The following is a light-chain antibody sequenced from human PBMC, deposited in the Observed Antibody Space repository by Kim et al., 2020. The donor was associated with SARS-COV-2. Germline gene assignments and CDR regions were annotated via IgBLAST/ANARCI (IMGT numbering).Light chain of an antibody. CDR2: NDS. Sequence: SMSTGQTASITCAGDRLGDKYASWYQQKPGQSPVLVIYNDSRRPSGIPERFSGSNSGNTATLTISGTQAIDEADYYCQAWDNNNGVFGGGTKLAVL. V-gene: IGLV3-1*01. CDR3: QAWDNNNGV. J-gene: IGLJ3*02. CDR1: RLGDKY.